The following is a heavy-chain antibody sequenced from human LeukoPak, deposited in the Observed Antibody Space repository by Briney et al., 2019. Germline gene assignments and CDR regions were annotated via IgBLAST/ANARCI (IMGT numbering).Heavy chain of an antibody. Sequence: GGSLTLSCAASGFTFFSYEMQWVRQAPGKGLVWVSRIHTDGDRTTYADSVKGRFTISRDNAKNTLYLQVNSLRAEDTAVYYCARELPREVTLDYWGQGTLVTVSS. CDR3: ARELPREVTLDY. D-gene: IGHD2-21*02. CDR2: IHTDGDRT. J-gene: IGHJ4*02. CDR1: GFTFFSYE. V-gene: IGHV3-74*01.